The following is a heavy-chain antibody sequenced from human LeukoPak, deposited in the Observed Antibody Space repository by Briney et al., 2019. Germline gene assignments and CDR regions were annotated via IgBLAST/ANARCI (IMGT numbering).Heavy chain of an antibody. Sequence: GGSLRLSCAASGFTFSSYSMNWVRQAPGKGLEWVSYISSSSSTIYYADSVKGRFTISRDNAKNSLYLQMNSLRAEDTAVYYCAREINYCSSTSCYTDDIGFDYWGQGTLVTVSS. CDR2: ISSSSSTI. D-gene: IGHD2-2*02. CDR1: GFTFSSYS. J-gene: IGHJ4*02. CDR3: AREINYCSSTSCYTDDIGFDY. V-gene: IGHV3-48*04.